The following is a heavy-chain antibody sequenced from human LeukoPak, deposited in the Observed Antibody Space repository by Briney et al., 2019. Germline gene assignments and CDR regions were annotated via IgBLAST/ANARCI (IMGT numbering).Heavy chain of an antibody. D-gene: IGHD3-16*01. J-gene: IGHJ6*02. CDR1: GGTFSSYA. Sequence: GASVKVSCKASGGTFSSYAISWVRQAPGQGLEWMGRIIPILGIANYAQKFQGRVTITADKSTSTAYMELSSLSSEDTAVYYCARWGNGMDVWGQGTTVTVSS. V-gene: IGHV1-69*04. CDR2: IIPILGIA. CDR3: ARWGNGMDV.